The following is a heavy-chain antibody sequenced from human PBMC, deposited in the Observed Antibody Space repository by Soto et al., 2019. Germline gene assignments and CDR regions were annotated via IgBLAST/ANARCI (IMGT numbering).Heavy chain of an antibody. Sequence: QLQLQESGPGLVKPSETLSLTCTVSGGSISSSSYYWGWIRQPPGKGLEWIGSIYYSGSTYYNPSLKSRVTISVDTSKNQFSLKLSSVTAADTAVYYCARRTLLCFGELFRGGFFDYWGQGSLVPVSS. CDR2: IYYSGST. CDR3: ARRTLLCFGELFRGGFFDY. V-gene: IGHV4-39*01. J-gene: IGHJ4*02. CDR1: GGSISSSSYY. D-gene: IGHD3-10*01.